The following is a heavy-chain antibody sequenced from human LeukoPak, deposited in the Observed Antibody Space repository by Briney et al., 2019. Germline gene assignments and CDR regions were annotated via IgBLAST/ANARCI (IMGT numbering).Heavy chain of an antibody. D-gene: IGHD2-21*01. CDR1: GGSISTYY. Sequence: SETLSLTCTVSGGSISTYYWSWIRQPPGKGLEWIGCSYYSGSTNYNPSLNSRVTISVETSKNQVSLKLTSVTAADTAVYYCAGHRNPWSFPDYSGQGALVTVSS. CDR3: AGHRNPWSFPDY. CDR2: SYYSGST. V-gene: IGHV4-59*08. J-gene: IGHJ4*02.